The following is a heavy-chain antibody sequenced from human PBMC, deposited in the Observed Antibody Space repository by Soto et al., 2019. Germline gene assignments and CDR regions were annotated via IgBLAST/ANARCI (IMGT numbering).Heavy chain of an antibody. V-gene: IGHV4-59*08. Sequence: SETLSLTCTVSGCSISSYYWSWIRQPPGKGLEWIGYIYYSGSTNYNPSLKSRVTISVDTSKNQFSLKLSSVTAADTAVYYCAIHWRDFWSGPIDYWGQGTLVTVSS. CDR3: AIHWRDFWSGPIDY. CDR1: GCSISSYY. D-gene: IGHD3-3*01. CDR2: IYYSGST. J-gene: IGHJ4*02.